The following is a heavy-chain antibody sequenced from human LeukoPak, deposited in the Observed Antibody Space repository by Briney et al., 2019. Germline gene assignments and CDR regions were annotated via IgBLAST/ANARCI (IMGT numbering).Heavy chain of an antibody. CDR2: IRYDGSNK. J-gene: IGHJ4*02. V-gene: IGHV3-30*02. D-gene: IGHD3-10*01. CDR3: AKRYYYGSGGYGIDY. CDR1: GFTFCSYG. Sequence: TGGSLRLSCAASGFTFCSYGMHWVRQAPGKGLEWVAFIRYDGSNKYYADSVKGRFTISRDNSKNTLYLQMNSLRAEDTAVYYCAKRYYYGSGGYGIDYWGQGTLVTVSS.